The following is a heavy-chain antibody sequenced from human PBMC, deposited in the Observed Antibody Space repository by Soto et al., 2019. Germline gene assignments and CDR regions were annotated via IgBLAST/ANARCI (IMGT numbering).Heavy chain of an antibody. Sequence: NPSETLSLTCTVSGGSISSGDYYWSWIRQHPGKGLEWIGYIYYSGSTNYNTSLKSRVTISVDTSKNQFSLKLSSVTAADTAVYYCARHTKDGYNPYYYYGMDVWGQGTTVTVSS. D-gene: IGHD5-12*01. V-gene: IGHV4-30-4*01. CDR2: IYYSGST. CDR3: ARHTKDGYNPYYYYGMDV. CDR1: GGSISSGDYY. J-gene: IGHJ6*02.